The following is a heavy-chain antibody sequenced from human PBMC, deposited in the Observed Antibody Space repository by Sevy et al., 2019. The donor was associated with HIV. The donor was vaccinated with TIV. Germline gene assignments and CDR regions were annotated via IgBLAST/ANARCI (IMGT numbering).Heavy chain of an antibody. J-gene: IGHJ4*02. CDR2: LYGNDNT. CDR1: GFNVINQY. V-gene: IGHV3-53*01. D-gene: IGHD6-19*01. CDR3: TTERHNRFQW. Sequence: GGSLRLSCAASGFNVINQYMSWVRQAPGKGLECVSTLYGNDNTDYADSVKGRFTISRANTKNTWSLQMNSLRAEDTAVYYCTTERHNRFQWWGRGTLVTVSS.